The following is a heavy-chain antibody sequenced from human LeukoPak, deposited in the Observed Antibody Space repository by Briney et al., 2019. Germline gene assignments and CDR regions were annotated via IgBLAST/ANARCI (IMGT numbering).Heavy chain of an antibody. D-gene: IGHD2-15*01. J-gene: IGHJ6*02. Sequence: SVKVSCKASGYTFTGYYMHWVRQAPGQGLEWMGRIIPILGIANYAQKFQGRVTITADKSTSTAYMELSSLRSEDTAVYYCASRELVVAITANYYYYGMDVWGQGTTVTVSS. CDR2: IIPILGIA. CDR3: ASRELVVAITANYYYYGMDV. CDR1: GYTFTGYY. V-gene: IGHV1-69*02.